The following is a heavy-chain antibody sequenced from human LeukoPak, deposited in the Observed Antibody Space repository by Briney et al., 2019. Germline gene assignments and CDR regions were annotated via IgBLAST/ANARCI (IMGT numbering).Heavy chain of an antibody. J-gene: IGHJ4*02. CDR2: ISSSSSYI. V-gene: IGHV3-21*01. CDR1: GFTFSSYA. CDR3: ARDPRDRGYFDY. Sequence: GGSLRLSCAASGFTFSSYAMSWVRQAPGKGLEWVSSISSSSSYIYYADSMKGRFTISRDNAKNSLYLQMNSLRAEDTAVYYCARDPRDRGYFDYWGQGTLVTVSS.